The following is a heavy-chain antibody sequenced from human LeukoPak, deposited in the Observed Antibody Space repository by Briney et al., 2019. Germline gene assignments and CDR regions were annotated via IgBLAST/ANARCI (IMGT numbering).Heavy chain of an antibody. CDR1: GFTFSDYY. D-gene: IGHD6-13*01. J-gene: IGHJ4*02. V-gene: IGHV3-11*01. CDR2: ISSSGSTI. Sequence: GGSLRLSCAASGFTFSDYYMSWIRQAPGKGLEWVPYISSSGSTIYYADSVKGRFTTSRDNAKNSLYLQMNSLRAEDTAVYYCARASSGYSSSWYVDYWGQGTLVTVSS. CDR3: ARASSGYSSSWYVDY.